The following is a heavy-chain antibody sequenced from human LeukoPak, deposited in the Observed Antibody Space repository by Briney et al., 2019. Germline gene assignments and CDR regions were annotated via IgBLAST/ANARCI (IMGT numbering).Heavy chain of an antibody. CDR2: INPSGGST. V-gene: IGHV1-46*01. Sequence: GASVKVSCKASGYTFTSYYVHWVRQAPGQGLEWMGIINPSGGSTSYAQKFQGRVTMTRDTSTSTVYMELSSLRSEDTAVYYCARDHCSGGSCYVDPGDYYYMDVWGKGTTVTVSS. J-gene: IGHJ6*03. CDR3: ARDHCSGGSCYVDPGDYYYMDV. CDR1: GYTFTSYY. D-gene: IGHD2-15*01.